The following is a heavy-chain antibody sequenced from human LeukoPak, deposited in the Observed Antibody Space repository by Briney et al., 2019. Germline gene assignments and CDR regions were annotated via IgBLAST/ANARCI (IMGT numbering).Heavy chain of an antibody. V-gene: IGHV4-39*01. D-gene: IGHD1-26*01. J-gene: IGHJ4*02. CDR2: ISSSGKS. Sequence: SETLSLTCAVSGGSVTTTNFDWAWIRQPPGQGLEWIATISSSGKSYYNPYLMSRVTISVDTSKNQFSLDVTSVTAADPSLFFCARFKGGTGFDYWGRGILVIVS. CDR1: GGSVTTTNFD. CDR3: ARFKGGTGFDY.